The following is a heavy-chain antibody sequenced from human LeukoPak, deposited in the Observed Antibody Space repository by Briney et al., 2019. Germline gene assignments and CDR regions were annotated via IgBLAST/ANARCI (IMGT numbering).Heavy chain of an antibody. CDR2: INAGNGNT. V-gene: IGHV1-3*01. Sequence: ASVKVSCKASGYTFTSYAMHWVRQAPGQRLEWVGWINAGNGNTKYSQKFQGRVTITRDTSASTAYMELSSLRSEDTAVYYCARDTLRGDYVWYFDYWGQGTLVTVSS. D-gene: IGHD3-16*01. CDR3: ARDTLRGDYVWYFDY. J-gene: IGHJ4*02. CDR1: GYTFTSYA.